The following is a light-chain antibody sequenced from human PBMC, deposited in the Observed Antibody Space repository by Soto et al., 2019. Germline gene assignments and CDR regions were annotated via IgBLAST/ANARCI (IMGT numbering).Light chain of an antibody. CDR1: SSDVGGYNY. V-gene: IGLV2-14*01. Sequence: LTQPASVSGSPGQSITISCTGTSSDVGGYNYVSWYQQHPGKAPKLMIYEVSNRPSGVSNRFSGSKSGNTASLTISGLQDEDEADYYCTSYTTTSPYVFGTGTKVTVL. J-gene: IGLJ1*01. CDR2: EVS. CDR3: TSYTTTSPYV.